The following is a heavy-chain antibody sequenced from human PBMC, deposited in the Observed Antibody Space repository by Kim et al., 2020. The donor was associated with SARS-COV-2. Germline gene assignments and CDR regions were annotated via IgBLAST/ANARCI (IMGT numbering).Heavy chain of an antibody. J-gene: IGHJ4*02. D-gene: IGHD3-16*01. V-gene: IGHV3-11*04. Sequence: RSSTQCYADSVTGGSTSSRDKAKNALYLQMNSLRAEDTAVYYCAVGGVDYWGQGTLVTVSS. CDR2: RSSTQ. CDR3: AVGGVDY.